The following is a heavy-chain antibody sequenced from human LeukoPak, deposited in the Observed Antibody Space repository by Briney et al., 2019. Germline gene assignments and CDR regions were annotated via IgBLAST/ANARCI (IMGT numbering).Heavy chain of an antibody. V-gene: IGHV4-59*01. J-gene: IGHJ6*03. D-gene: IGHD6-6*01. CDR3: ARGRIAARPYYYYYTDV. CDR2: IYYSRST. Sequence: PSETLSLTCTVSGGSISSYYWSWIRQPPGKGLEWIGYIYYSRSTNYNPSLKSRVTISVDTSKNQFSLKLSSVTAADTAVYYCARGRIAARPYYYYYTDVWGKGTTVTVSS. CDR1: GGSISSYY.